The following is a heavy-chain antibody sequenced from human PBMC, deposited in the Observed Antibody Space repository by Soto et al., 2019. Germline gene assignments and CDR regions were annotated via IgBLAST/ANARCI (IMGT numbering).Heavy chain of an antibody. V-gene: IGHV1-18*01. D-gene: IGHD1-26*01. CDR3: ARAVPYSVGARLDY. CDR2: ISVYDGKT. J-gene: IGHJ4*02. Sequence: QVQLLQSGAEVKKPGASVKVSCKVSGYSFSNYGITWVRQAPGQGLEWMGWISVYDGKTAYAQKGQDRVTVTIDTSTSTAYMELRSLRSDDTAVYHCARAVPYSVGARLDYWGQGTLVTVSS. CDR1: GYSFSNYG.